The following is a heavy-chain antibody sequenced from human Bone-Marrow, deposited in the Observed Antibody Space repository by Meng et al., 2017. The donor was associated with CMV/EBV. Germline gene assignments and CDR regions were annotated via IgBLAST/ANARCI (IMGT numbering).Heavy chain of an antibody. CDR2: ISAYNGNT. D-gene: IGHD2-2*01. CDR1: GYTFTSYG. V-gene: IGHV1-18*01. J-gene: IGHJ6*02. CDR3: ARERFQLLLSIYYYYGMDV. Sequence: ASVKVSCKASGYTFTSYGISWVRQAPGQGLEWMGWISAYNGNTDYAQKLQGRVTMTTDTSTSTAYMELRSLRSDDTAVYYCARERFQLLLSIYYYYGMDVWAQGTSATFPS.